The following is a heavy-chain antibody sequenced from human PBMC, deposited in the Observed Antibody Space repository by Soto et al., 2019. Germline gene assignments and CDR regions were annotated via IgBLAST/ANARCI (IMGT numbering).Heavy chain of an antibody. Sequence: QVQLVESGGGVVQPGRSLRLSCAASGFTFSSYAMHWVRQAPGKGLEWVAVISYDGSNKYYADSVKGRFTISRDNSKNTLYLQMNSLRAEETAVYYCARPLWRDDYTWGYFDLWGRGTLVTVSS. CDR1: GFTFSSYA. CDR3: ARPLWRDDYTWGYFDL. V-gene: IGHV3-30-3*01. D-gene: IGHD4-4*01. CDR2: ISYDGSNK. J-gene: IGHJ2*01.